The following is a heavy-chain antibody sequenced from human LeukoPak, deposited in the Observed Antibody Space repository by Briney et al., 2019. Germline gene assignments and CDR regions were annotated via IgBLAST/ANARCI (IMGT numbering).Heavy chain of an antibody. D-gene: IGHD6-13*01. CDR2: IKQDGSEK. J-gene: IGHJ4*02. V-gene: IGHV3-7*01. CDR3: AKSYRSGWYRGVIDY. Sequence: GGSLRLSCAASGFTFDTYWMSWVRQAPGKGLEWVANIKQDGSEKDYVDSVKGRFTISRDNSKNTLYLQMNLRADDTAVYYCAKSYRSGWYRGVIDYWGQGTLVTVSS. CDR1: GFTFDTYW.